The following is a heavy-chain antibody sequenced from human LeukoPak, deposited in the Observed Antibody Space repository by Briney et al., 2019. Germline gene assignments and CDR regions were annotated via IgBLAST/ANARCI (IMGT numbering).Heavy chain of an antibody. CDR2: ISGSGGST. CDR1: GFTFSSYA. J-gene: IGHJ4*02. CDR3: AKDQGYDFWSGYNDY. D-gene: IGHD3-3*01. Sequence: PGGSLRLSCAASGFTFSSYAMSWVRQAPGKGLEWVSAISGSGGSTYYADSVKGRFTISRDNSKNTLYLRMNSLRAEDTAVYYCAKDQGYDFWSGYNDYWGQGTLVTVSS. V-gene: IGHV3-23*01.